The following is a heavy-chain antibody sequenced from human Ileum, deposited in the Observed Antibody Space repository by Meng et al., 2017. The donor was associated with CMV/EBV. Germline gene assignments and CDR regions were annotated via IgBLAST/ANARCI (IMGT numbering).Heavy chain of an antibody. J-gene: IGHJ4*02. CDR3: ARDQDYGLLDS. V-gene: IGHV4-34*02. CDR1: SEAFNGYY. CDR2: INQSGST. Sequence: VQLQLWGPELLKPSETLFLTGAVDSEAFNGYYWRWIRQPPGKGLEWIGEINQSGSTTYHPYLKSRVTMSVDTYRKQFSLKLTSVTAADTAVYYCARDQDYGLLDSWGQGTLVTVSS. D-gene: IGHD4-17*01.